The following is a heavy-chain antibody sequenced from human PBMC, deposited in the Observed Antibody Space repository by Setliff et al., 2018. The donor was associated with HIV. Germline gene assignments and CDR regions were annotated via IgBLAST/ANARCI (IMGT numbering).Heavy chain of an antibody. D-gene: IGHD3-10*01. CDR1: GGPISSTNYY. CDR3: ASPKERYYYGSGTNVREYYGMDV. J-gene: IGHJ6*02. V-gene: IGHV4-39*07. Sequence: ETLSLTCIVSGGPISSTNYYWGWIRQPPGKGLEWIGSIYYSGSTHYNPSLQSRVTISVDKSKSQFSLKLNSVTAADTAVYYCASPKERYYYGSGTNVREYYGMDVWGQGTTVTVSS. CDR2: IYYSGST.